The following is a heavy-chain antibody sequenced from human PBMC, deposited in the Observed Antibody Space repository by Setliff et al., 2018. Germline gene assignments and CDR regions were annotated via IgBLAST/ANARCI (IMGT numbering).Heavy chain of an antibody. D-gene: IGHD3-3*01. V-gene: IGHV5-51*01. CDR2: IYPGDSDN. CDR1: GYSFTSYW. J-gene: IGHJ5*02. CDR3: ARSRGNFWSGYFNWFDP. Sequence: GASLTLSWMGSGYSFTSYWIGWVRRMDGKGLEWMGIIYPGDSDNRYSPSFQGQFTISGDKSISAASLQWSSLKASDTAMYYCARSRGNFWSGYFNWFDPWGQGPLVTVSS.